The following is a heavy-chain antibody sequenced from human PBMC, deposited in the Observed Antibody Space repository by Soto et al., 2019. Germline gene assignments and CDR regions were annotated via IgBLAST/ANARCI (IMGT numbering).Heavy chain of an antibody. J-gene: IGHJ4*02. CDR2: IYYSGST. D-gene: IGHD3-10*01. Sequence: QLQLQESGPGLVKPSETLSLTCTVSGGSISSSSYYWGWIRHPPGKGLEWIGSIYYSGSTYYNPSLKSRVTISVDTSKNQFSLKLSSVTAADTAVYYCARRGSGSYSDYWGQGNLVTVSS. CDR1: GGSISSSSYY. V-gene: IGHV4-39*01. CDR3: ARRGSGSYSDY.